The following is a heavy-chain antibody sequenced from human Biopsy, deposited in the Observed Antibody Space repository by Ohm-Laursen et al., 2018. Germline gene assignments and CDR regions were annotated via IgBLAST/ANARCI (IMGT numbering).Heavy chain of an antibody. CDR2: IYLDGNT. CDR1: GFTVSTTY. J-gene: IGHJ4*02. CDR3: VRGRAY. V-gene: IGHV3-53*01. Sequence: SLRLSCAASGFTVSTTYMSWVRQAPGKGLEWVSIIYLDGNTYYTDSVKGRFTISRDNSKNALYLQMNSLRPADTAKYYCVRGRAYWGQRTLVTVSS.